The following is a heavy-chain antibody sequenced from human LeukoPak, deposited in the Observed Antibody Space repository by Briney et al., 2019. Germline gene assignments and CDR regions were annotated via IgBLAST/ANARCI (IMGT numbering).Heavy chain of an antibody. CDR3: AREQGYSGSPGGFDY. CDR2: IYYSGST. Sequence: SETLSLTCPVSGGSISSSSYYWGWIRQPPGKGLEWIGSIYYSGSTYYNPSLKSRVTMSVDTSKNQFSLKLSSVTAADTAVYYCAREQGYSGSPGGFDYWGQGTLVTVSS. D-gene: IGHD1-26*01. J-gene: IGHJ4*02. CDR1: GGSISSSSYY. V-gene: IGHV4-39*07.